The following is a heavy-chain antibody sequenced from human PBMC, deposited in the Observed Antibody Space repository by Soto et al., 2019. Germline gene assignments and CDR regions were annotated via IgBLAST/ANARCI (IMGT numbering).Heavy chain of an antibody. CDR1: GYTLTSYW. CDR3: ARHPSHSNSSGFYYYGMDV. Sequence: PVEFMKNSYNGSGYTLTSYWIGWVRQMPGKGLEWMGIIYPVDSDARYSPSFQGQVTISADKSISTAYLQWSSLEASDTAMYYCARHPSHSNSSGFYYYGMDVWGQGTTVTVSS. J-gene: IGHJ6*02. V-gene: IGHV5-51*01. CDR2: IYPVDSDA. D-gene: IGHD6-6*01.